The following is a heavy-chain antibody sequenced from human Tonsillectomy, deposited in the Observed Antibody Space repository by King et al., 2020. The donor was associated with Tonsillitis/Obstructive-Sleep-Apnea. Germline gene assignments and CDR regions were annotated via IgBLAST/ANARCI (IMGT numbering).Heavy chain of an antibody. D-gene: IGHD6-19*01. CDR3: AKDIGVPGTPRGFDY. Sequence: VQLVESGGGLVQPGRSLRLSCAASGFTFDDYATHWVRQAPGKGLEWVSGISWNSGSIGYADSVKGRFTISRDNAKNALYLQMNSLRAEDTALYHCAKDIGVPGTPRGFDYWGQGTLVTVSS. V-gene: IGHV3-9*01. CDR2: ISWNSGSI. CDR1: GFTFDDYA. J-gene: IGHJ4*02.